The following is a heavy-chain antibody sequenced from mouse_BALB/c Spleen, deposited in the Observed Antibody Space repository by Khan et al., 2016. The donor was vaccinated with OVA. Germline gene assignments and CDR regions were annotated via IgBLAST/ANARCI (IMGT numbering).Heavy chain of an antibody. CDR2: IDPFSGAT. CDR1: GYSFTSYY. CDR3: TRHGYVAWFTY. V-gene: IGHV1-31*01. J-gene: IGHJ3*01. Sequence: EVQLQQSGPELMKPGASVKISCKASGYSFTSYYIHWMIESHGTSLEWIGYIDPFSGATTYNQKFKGKATLTVDKSSNTAYIHLRNLTSEDSAVDYCTRHGYVAWFTYWGQGTLVTVSA. D-gene: IGHD2-2*01.